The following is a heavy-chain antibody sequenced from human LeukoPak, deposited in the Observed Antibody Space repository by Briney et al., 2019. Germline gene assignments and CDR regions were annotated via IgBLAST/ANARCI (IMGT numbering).Heavy chain of an antibody. CDR1: GFTFSSYG. CDR3: ARDQAPKRGYSGYDSNYYYYYYMDV. Sequence: GRSLRLSCAASGFTFSSYGMHWVRQAPGKGLEWVANIKQDGSEKYYVDSVKGRFTISRDNAKNSLYLQMNSLRAEDTAVYYCARDQAPKRGYSGYDSNYYYYYYMDVWGKGTTVTVSS. V-gene: IGHV3-7*01. CDR2: IKQDGSEK. J-gene: IGHJ6*03. D-gene: IGHD5-12*01.